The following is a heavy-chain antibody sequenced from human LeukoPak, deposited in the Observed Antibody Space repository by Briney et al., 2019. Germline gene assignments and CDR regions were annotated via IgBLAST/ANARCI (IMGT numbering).Heavy chain of an antibody. D-gene: IGHD3-22*01. CDR2: MYYSGST. CDR1: GGSISSGDYY. J-gene: IGHJ5*02. CDR3: ARPYYYDSRIDP. V-gene: IGHV4-30-4*01. Sequence: SQTLSLTCTVSGGSISSGDYYWSWIRQPPGKGLEWIAYMYYSGSTYYNPSLKSRVTMSADTSKDQLSLKLSSVTAADTAVYYCARPYYYDSRIDPWGQGILVTVSS.